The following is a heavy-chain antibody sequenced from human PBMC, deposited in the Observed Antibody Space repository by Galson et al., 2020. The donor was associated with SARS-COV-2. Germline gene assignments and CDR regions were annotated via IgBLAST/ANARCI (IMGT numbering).Heavy chain of an antibody. D-gene: IGHD6-13*01. V-gene: IGHV3-30-3*01. CDR3: ARDLRGRSSWYVGGDY. CDR1: GFTFSSYA. J-gene: IGHJ4*02. Sequence: GGSLRLSCAASGFTFSSYAMHWVRQAPGKGLEWVAVISYDGSNKYYADSVKGRFTISRDNSKNTLYLQMNSLRAEDTAVYYCARDLRGRSSWYVGGDYWGQGTLVTVSS. CDR2: ISYDGSNK.